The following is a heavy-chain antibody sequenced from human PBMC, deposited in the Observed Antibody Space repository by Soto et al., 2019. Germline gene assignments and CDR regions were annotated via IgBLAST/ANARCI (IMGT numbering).Heavy chain of an antibody. Sequence: SETLSLTCTVSGASITDGGYSWSWIRQTPGKGLEWIGYINHLETTFYNPSFESRLTLSIDRTKNQFSLSLKSVTAADRAVYYCARGGGYDPFEFWGQGILVTVSS. CDR1: GASITDGGYS. CDR2: INHLETT. J-gene: IGHJ4*02. CDR3: ARGGGYDPFEF. D-gene: IGHD5-12*01. V-gene: IGHV4-30-2*01.